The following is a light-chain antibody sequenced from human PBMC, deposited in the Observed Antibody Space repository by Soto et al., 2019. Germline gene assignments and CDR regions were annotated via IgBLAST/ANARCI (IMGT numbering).Light chain of an antibody. CDR1: QSISSW. CDR2: DAS. CDR3: QQYNSYSSIT. V-gene: IGKV1-5*01. J-gene: IGKJ5*01. Sequence: DIQMTQSPSILSASVGDRVTITCRASQSISSWLAWYQQKPGKAPKLLIYDASSLESGVPSRFSGSGSGTEFTLTISSLQPDDFATYYCQQYNSYSSITFGQGTRLEIK.